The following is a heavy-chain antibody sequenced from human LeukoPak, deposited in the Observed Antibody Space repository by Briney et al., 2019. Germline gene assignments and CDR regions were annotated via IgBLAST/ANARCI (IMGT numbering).Heavy chain of an antibody. J-gene: IGHJ6*02. CDR2: INHSGST. CDR3: ARDYGDYYYYYGMDV. V-gene: IGHV4-34*01. CDR1: VGSFSGYY. Sequence: SETLSLTCVVYVGSFSGYYWSWIRPPPGKGREWRGEINHSGSTNYNPSLKSRVTISVDTSKNQFSLKLSSVTAADTAVYYCARDYGDYYYYYGMDVWSQGTTVTVSS. D-gene: IGHD4-17*01.